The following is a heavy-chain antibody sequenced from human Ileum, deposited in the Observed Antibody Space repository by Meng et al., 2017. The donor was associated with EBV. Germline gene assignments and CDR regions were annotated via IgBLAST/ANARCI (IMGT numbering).Heavy chain of an antibody. CDR3: ASRPGIAVAGFDY. D-gene: IGHD6-19*01. J-gene: IGHJ4*02. CDR1: GYTFISYA. V-gene: IGHV1-3*04. Sequence: HVQLVQAGAEMKKHGTKVVFSCKAAGYTFISYAMNWVRQAPGQRLEGMGWINTGNGETKYSQKFQGRVTLTRDTSASKAYMELSSLRSEDTAVYYCASRPGIAVAGFDYWGQGTLVTVSS. CDR2: INTGNGET.